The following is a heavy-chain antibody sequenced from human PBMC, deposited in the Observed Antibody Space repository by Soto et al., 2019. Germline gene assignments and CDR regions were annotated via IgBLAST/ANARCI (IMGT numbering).Heavy chain of an antibody. J-gene: IGHJ4*02. D-gene: IGHD5-12*01. CDR2: ISYDGSNK. Sequence: QVQLVESGAGVVQPGRSLRLSCEASGFSLSTYGMHWVRQAPGKGLEWVAVISYDGSNKYHADSVKGRFTISRDNSRNTLYLQMNSLRLDDTAVYYCAKDAPRYSGFDFSQWGQGTLVTVS. CDR3: AKDAPRYSGFDFSQ. CDR1: GFSLSTYG. V-gene: IGHV3-30*18.